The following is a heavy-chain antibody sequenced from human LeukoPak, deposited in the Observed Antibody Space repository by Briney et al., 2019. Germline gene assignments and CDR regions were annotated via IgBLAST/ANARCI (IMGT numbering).Heavy chain of an antibody. Sequence: PGGSLRLSCAASGFTFSSYSMNWVRQAPGTGLEWVSAISGSGGSTYYADSVKGRFTISRDNAKNSLYLQMNSLRAEDTAVYYCARAVAGHFDYWGQGTLVTVSS. D-gene: IGHD6-19*01. CDR1: GFTFSSYS. V-gene: IGHV3-21*01. J-gene: IGHJ4*02. CDR3: ARAVAGHFDY. CDR2: ISGSGGST.